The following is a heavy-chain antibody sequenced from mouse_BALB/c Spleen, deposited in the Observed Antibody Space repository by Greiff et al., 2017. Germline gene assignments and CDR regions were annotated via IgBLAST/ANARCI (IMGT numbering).Heavy chain of an antibody. CDR2: ISSGSSTI. J-gene: IGHJ4*01. CDR1: GFTFSSFG. V-gene: IGHV5-17*02. CDR3: ARSGGNLGIVDY. D-gene: IGHD2-1*01. Sequence: EVQRVESGGGLVQPGGSRKLSCAASGFTFSSFGMHWVRQAPEKGLEWVAYISSGSSTIYYADTVKGRFTISRDNPKNTLFLQMTSLRSEDTAMYYCARSGGNLGIVDYWGQGTSVTVSS.